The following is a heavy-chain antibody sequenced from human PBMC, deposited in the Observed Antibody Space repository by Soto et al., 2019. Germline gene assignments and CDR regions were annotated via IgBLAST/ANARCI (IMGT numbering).Heavy chain of an antibody. D-gene: IGHD6-6*01. CDR3: ARDAAAARPCWFDP. CDR2: IKQDGSEK. V-gene: IGHV3-7*03. J-gene: IGHJ5*02. Sequence: PGGSLRLSCVASGFTFSSYWMSWVRQAPGKGLEWVANIKQDGSEKYYVDSVKGRFTISRDNAKNSLYLQMNSLRAEDTAVYYCARDAAAARPCWFDPWGQGTLVTVSS. CDR1: GFTFSSYW.